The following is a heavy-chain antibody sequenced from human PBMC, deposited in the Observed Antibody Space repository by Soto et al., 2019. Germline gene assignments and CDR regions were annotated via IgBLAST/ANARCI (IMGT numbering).Heavy chain of an antibody. CDR2: INYSGTT. CDR1: GVSVSTGGYY. Sequence: QVQLQESGPGLVKPSQTLSLTCTVSGVSVSTGGYYWSWVRQHPGKGLEYIGYINYSGTTYYNPSLKSRTSISIDTSNNQFSLTLSSVTAADTALYYCARDNWNSRFDAFDIWGQGTLVTVSS. J-gene: IGHJ3*02. V-gene: IGHV4-31*03. D-gene: IGHD1-1*01. CDR3: ARDNWNSRFDAFDI.